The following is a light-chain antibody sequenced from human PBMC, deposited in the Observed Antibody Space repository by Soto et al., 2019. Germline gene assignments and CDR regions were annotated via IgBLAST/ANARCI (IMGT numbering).Light chain of an antibody. V-gene: IGKV1-5*03. J-gene: IGKJ1*01. CDR1: QSISSW. CDR2: KAS. CDR3: QEYNTYSRT. Sequence: DIQMTQSPSTLSASVGYRVTITCRASQSISSWLAWYQQKPGKAPNLLIYKASSLESGVPSRFSGSGSGTEFTLTISSLQPDDFATYYCQEYNTYSRTFGQGTKVDIK.